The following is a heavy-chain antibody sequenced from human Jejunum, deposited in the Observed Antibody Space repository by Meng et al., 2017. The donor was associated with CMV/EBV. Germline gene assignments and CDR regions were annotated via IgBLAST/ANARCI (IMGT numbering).Heavy chain of an antibody. CDR1: GFTFGDYG. CDR2: VNENGRST. V-gene: IGHV3-20*01. Sequence: GFTFGDYGMIWDRQAQGKGLEWVSGVNENGRSTAYADSVKGRFTISRDNAKNSLFLQMNSLRDEDTALYHCARRSGHCTGSCYEDYWGQGTLVTVSS. J-gene: IGHJ4*02. D-gene: IGHD2-8*02. CDR3: ARRSGHCTGSCYEDY.